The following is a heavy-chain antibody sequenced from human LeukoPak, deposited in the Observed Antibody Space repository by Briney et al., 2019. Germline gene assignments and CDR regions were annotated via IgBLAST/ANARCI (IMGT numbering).Heavy chain of an antibody. CDR1: GFTLSSYA. Sequence: QPGGSLRLSCAASGFTLSSYAMSWVRQAPGKGLEWVSSISASGSSTNYADSVKGRFTISRDNSKNTVYLQMNSLRAEDTAVYYCAKVMKGSERLTMVRGVIIKTAGLYYMDVWGKGTTVTVSS. CDR2: ISASGSST. D-gene: IGHD3-10*01. V-gene: IGHV3-23*01. CDR3: AKVMKGSERLTMVRGVIIKTAGLYYMDV. J-gene: IGHJ6*03.